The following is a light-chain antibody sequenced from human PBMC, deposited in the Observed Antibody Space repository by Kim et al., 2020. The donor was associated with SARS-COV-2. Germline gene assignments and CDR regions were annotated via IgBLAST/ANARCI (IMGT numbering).Light chain of an antibody. CDR3: QVWDSSSDHWV. Sequence: APEKTARITCGGNNIGGKSVNWYQRKPGQAPVLVIYYDSGRPSGIPERLSGSNSGNTATLTLSSVEAGDEADYYCQVWDSSSDHWVFGGGTKLTVL. J-gene: IGLJ3*02. CDR2: YDS. CDR1: NIGGKS. V-gene: IGLV3-21*04.